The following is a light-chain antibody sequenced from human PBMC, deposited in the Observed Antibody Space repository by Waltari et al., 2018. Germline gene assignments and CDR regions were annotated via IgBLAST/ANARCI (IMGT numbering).Light chain of an antibody. CDR3: SSTDSSGKT. Sequence: SFELTQPPSASVSPGQTARITCFGDTLPQTYASWYQQKSGQAPVLVIYEDKKRPSGIPERVSGSSSGTTATLTISGAQVDDEGDYYCSSTDSSGKTFGGGTKLTVL. J-gene: IGLJ2*01. CDR1: TLPQTY. CDR2: EDK. V-gene: IGLV3-10*01.